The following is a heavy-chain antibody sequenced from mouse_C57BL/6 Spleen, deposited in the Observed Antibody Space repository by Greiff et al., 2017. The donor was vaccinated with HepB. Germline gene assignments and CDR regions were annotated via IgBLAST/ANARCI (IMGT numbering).Heavy chain of an antibody. CDR1: GYTFTSYW. D-gene: IGHD2-1*01. CDR3: ARSYYGNYYWYVDV. J-gene: IGHJ1*03. Sequence: QVQLQQPGTELVKPGASVKLSCKASGYTFTSYWMHWVKQRPGQGLEWIGNINPSNGGTNYNEKFKSKATLTVDKSSSTAYMQLSSLTSEYSAVYYCARSYYGNYYWYVDVWGTGTTVTVSS. CDR2: INPSNGGT. V-gene: IGHV1-53*01.